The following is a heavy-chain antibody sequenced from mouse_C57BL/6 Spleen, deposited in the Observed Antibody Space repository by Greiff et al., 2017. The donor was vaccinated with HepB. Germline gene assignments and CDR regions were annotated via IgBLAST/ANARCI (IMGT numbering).Heavy chain of an antibody. CDR3: ASHTVVAKYFDY. D-gene: IGHD1-1*01. CDR1: GYTFTSYT. CDR2: INPSSGYT. Sequence: VQLQQSGAELARPGASVKMSCKASGYTFTSYTMHWVKQRPGQGLEWIGYINPSSGYTKYNQKFKDKATLTADKSSSTAYMQLSSLTSEDSAVYYCASHTVVAKYFDYWGQGTTLTVSS. V-gene: IGHV1-4*01. J-gene: IGHJ2*01.